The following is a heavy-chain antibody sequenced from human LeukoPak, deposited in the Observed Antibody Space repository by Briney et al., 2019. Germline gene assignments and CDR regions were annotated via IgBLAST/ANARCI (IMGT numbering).Heavy chain of an antibody. D-gene: IGHD4-23*01. J-gene: IGHJ4*02. CDR2: INSDGSST. CDR1: GFTFSSYW. CDR3: AKLVGNSDFDF. Sequence: GGSLRLSCAASGFTFSSYWMHWVRQAPGKGLVWVSRINSDGSSTNYADAVKGRFTISRDNSKNTLYLQMNSLRAEDTAVYYCAKLVGNSDFDFWGQGTLVTVSS. V-gene: IGHV3-74*01.